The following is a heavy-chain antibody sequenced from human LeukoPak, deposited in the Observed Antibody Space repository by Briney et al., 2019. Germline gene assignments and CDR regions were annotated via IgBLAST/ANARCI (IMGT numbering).Heavy chain of an antibody. CDR2: MNQDGSGK. J-gene: IGHJ4*02. CDR1: GFTFNTYW. Sequence: GGSLRLSCAASGFTFNTYWMNWVRQAPGKGLEWVANMNQDGSGKYYVDSVKGRFTISRDNSKNTLYLQMNSLRAEDTAVYYCARDLYCSGGSCYSGVAYWGQGTLVTVSS. V-gene: IGHV3-7*01. CDR3: ARDLYCSGGSCYSGVAY. D-gene: IGHD2-15*01.